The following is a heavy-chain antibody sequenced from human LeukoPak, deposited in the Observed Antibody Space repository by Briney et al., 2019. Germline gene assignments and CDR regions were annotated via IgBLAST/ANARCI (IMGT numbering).Heavy chain of an antibody. CDR2: IYYSGST. CDR3: ARQPASYYYDSSGYYLPDY. Sequence: PSETLSLTCTVSGGSISSGGYYWSWIRQHPGKGLEWIGYIYYSGSTYYNPSLKSRVTISVDTSKNQFSLKLSSVTAADTAVYYCARQPASYYYDSSGYYLPDYWGQGTLVTVSS. J-gene: IGHJ4*02. V-gene: IGHV4-31*03. D-gene: IGHD3-22*01. CDR1: GGSISSGGYY.